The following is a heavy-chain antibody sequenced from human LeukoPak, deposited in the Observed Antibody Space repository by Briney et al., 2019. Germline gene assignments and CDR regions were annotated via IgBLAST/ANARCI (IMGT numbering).Heavy chain of an antibody. CDR2: IKQDGSEK. J-gene: IGHJ4*02. Sequence: GGSLRLSCAASGFTFSSYWMSWVRQAPGKGLEWVANIKQDGSEKYYVDSVKGRFTISRDNAKNSLYLQMNSLRAEDTAVYYCARECPSGSYSKYYFDYWGQGTLVTVSS. D-gene: IGHD1-26*01. CDR1: GFTFSSYW. CDR3: ARECPSGSYSKYYFDY. V-gene: IGHV3-7*01.